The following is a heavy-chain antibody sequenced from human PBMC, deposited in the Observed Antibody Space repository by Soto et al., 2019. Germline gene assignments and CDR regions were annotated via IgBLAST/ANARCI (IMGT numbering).Heavy chain of an antibody. D-gene: IGHD3-3*01. CDR3: ARDSYEQAGFFWFDP. V-gene: IGHV3-66*01. CDR2: INSGGIT. Sequence: EVQLVESGGGLVQPGGSLRLSCAASGFTVNSNYMSWVRQAPGKGLEWVSLINSGGITYYADSVKGRFTISKDNSKNTLHLQMNSLRAEDTAMYYCARDSYEQAGFFWFDPWGQGTLVTVSS. J-gene: IGHJ5*02. CDR1: GFTVNSNY.